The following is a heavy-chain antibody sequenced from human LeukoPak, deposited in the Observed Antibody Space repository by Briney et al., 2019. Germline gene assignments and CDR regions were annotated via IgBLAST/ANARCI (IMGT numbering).Heavy chain of an antibody. Sequence: GGSLRLSCADSGFTFSGYWMSWVRQAPGKGLEWVANIKLDGSEKNYVDSVKGRFTISRDNSKNTLYLQMNNLRAGDTAVYYCAKPLVGSYYSYAMDVWGQGTTVTVSS. J-gene: IGHJ6*02. V-gene: IGHV3-7*03. CDR3: AKPLVGSYYSYAMDV. CDR1: GFTFSGYW. CDR2: IKLDGSEK. D-gene: IGHD3-9*01.